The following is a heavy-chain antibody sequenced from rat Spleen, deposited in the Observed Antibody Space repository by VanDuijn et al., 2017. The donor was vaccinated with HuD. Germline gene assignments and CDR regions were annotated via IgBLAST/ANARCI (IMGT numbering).Heavy chain of an antibody. J-gene: IGHJ4*01. CDR2: IIYDDSRT. CDR3: TRGYVMDA. Sequence: EVQLVESGGGLVQPGRSLKLSCAASGFTFSDYNMAWVRQAPEKGLEWVAIIIYDDSRTYYRDSLKGRFTISRDNAKNTQYLQMDSLRSEDTATYYCTRGYVMDAWGQGASVTVSS. V-gene: IGHV5S10*01. CDR1: GFTFSDYN.